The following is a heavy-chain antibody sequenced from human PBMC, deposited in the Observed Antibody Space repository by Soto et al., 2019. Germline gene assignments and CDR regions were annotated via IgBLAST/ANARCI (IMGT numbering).Heavy chain of an antibody. J-gene: IGHJ6*02. CDR1: GYTFTGYY. CDR3: GRGEPAAQSGYYYYGMDV. D-gene: IGHD2-2*01. CDR2: INPNSGGT. Sequence: GASVKVSCKASGYTFTGYYMHWVRQAPGQGLEWMGWINPNSGGTNYAQKFQGWVTMTRDTSISTAYMELSRLRSDDTAVYYCGRGEPAAQSGYYYYGMDVWGQGTTVTVSS. V-gene: IGHV1-2*04.